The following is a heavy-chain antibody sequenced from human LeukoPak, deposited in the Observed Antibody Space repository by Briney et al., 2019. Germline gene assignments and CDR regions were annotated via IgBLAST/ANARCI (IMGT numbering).Heavy chain of an antibody. D-gene: IGHD3-3*01. CDR3: ARAYYDFWSGSKPMDY. J-gene: IGHJ4*02. V-gene: IGHV3-20*04. CDR1: GFTFDDYG. CDR2: TNWNGGST. Sequence: GGSLRLSCAASGFTFDDYGMSWVRQAPGKGLEWVSGTNWNGGSTGYADSVKGRFTISRDNAKNSLYLQMNSLRAEDTALYYCARAYYDFWSGSKPMDYWGQGTLVTVSS.